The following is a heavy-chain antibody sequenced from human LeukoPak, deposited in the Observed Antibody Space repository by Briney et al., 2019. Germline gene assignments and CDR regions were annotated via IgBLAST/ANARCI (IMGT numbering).Heavy chain of an antibody. V-gene: IGHV4-34*01. CDR3: ARGRYSYGPDY. Sequence: SETLSLTCAVYGGSFSGYYWGWIRQPPGKGLEWIGEINHSGSTNYNPSLKSRVTISVDTSKNQFSLKLSSVTAADTAVYYCARGRYSYGPDYWGQGTLVTVSS. D-gene: IGHD5-18*01. CDR2: INHSGST. CDR1: GGSFSGYY. J-gene: IGHJ4*02.